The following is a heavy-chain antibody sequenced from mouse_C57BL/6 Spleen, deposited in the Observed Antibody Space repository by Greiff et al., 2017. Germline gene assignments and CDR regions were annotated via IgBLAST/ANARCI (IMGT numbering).Heavy chain of an antibody. Sequence: QVQLQQPGAELVRPGTSVKLSCKASGYTFTSYWMHWVKQRPGQGLEWIGEIDPSDSYTNYNQKFKGKSTLTVDKSSSTAYMQLSSLTSEDSAVYDCARRGIYYDAYWYFDVWGTGTTVTVSS. D-gene: IGHD2-4*01. CDR3: ARRGIYYDAYWYFDV. J-gene: IGHJ1*03. CDR1: GYTFTSYW. CDR2: IDPSDSYT. V-gene: IGHV1-59*01.